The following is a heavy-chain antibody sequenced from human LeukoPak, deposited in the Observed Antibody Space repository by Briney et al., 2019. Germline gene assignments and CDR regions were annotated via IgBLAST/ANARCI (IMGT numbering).Heavy chain of an antibody. CDR2: IYYSGST. Sequence: SETLSLTCTVSGGSISSSSYYWGWIRQPPGKGLEWIGSIYYSGSTYYNPSLKSRDTISVDTSKNQFSLKLSSVTAADTAVYYCARLATTLNSWFDPWGQGTLVTVSS. J-gene: IGHJ5*02. D-gene: IGHD4-17*01. CDR1: GGSISSSSYY. CDR3: ARLATTLNSWFDP. V-gene: IGHV4-39*01.